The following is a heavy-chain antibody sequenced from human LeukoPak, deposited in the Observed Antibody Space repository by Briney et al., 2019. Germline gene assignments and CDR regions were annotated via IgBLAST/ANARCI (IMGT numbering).Heavy chain of an antibody. CDR1: GFTFSSYA. J-gene: IGHJ4*02. D-gene: IGHD5-18*01. CDR3: ARDLDPYTAMELDY. V-gene: IGHV3-30-3*01. CDR2: ISYDGSNK. Sequence: GGSLRLPCAASGFTFSSYAMHWVRQAPGKGLEWVAVISYDGSNKYYADSVKGRFTISRDNSKNTLYLQMNSLRAEDTAVYYCARDLDPYTAMELDYWGQGTLVTVSS.